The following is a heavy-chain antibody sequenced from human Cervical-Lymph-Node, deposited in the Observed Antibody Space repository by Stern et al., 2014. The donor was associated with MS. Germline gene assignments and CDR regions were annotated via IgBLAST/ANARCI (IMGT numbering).Heavy chain of an antibody. CDR3: GSRGPYAWYFDL. CDR2: IYYSGGI. J-gene: IGHJ2*01. Sequence: QLQLQESGPGLVKPSETLSLTCTVSGGSIRSSSHYWGWIRQAPGKGLEWIGSIYYSGGIYYNPTPRGGFPIPVDTSTTQFPLKLSSVTAADTAVYYCGSRGPYAWYFDLWGRGALVTVSS. V-gene: IGHV4-39*01. CDR1: GGSIRSSSHY.